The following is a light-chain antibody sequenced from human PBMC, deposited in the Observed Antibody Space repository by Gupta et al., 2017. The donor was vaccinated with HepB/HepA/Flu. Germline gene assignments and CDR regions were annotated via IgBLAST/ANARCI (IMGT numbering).Light chain of an antibody. CDR1: KLGDKY. V-gene: IGLV3-1*01. Sequence: YELTQPPSVSVSPGQTASITCSGDKLGDKYTCWYQQKPGQSPVLVIYQDTKRPSGIPERFSGSSSGNTATLTISGTQAMDEADYYCQAWDSITDYVFGPGTKVTIL. CDR3: QAWDSITDYV. CDR2: QDT. J-gene: IGLJ1*01.